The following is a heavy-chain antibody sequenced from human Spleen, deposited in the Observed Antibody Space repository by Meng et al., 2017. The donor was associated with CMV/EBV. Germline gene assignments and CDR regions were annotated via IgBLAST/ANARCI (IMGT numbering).Heavy chain of an antibody. J-gene: IGHJ4*02. D-gene: IGHD2-2*01. CDR3: AKPLEYCTSTSCFWDY. CDR1: GFTFSSYS. CDR2: ISSSSSYI. V-gene: IGHV3-21*01. Sequence: GESLKISCAASGFTFSSYSMNWVRQAPGKGLEWVSSISSSSSYIYYADSVKGRFTISRDNAKNSLYLQMNSLRAEDTALYYCAKPLEYCTSTSCFWDYWGQGTLVTVSS.